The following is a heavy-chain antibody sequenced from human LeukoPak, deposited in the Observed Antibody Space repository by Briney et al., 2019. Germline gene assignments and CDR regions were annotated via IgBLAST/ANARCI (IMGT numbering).Heavy chain of an antibody. V-gene: IGHV3-30*02. Sequence: QAGGTLRLSCAASGFTLNRYGMHWIRQAPGKGLEWVTFIRNDGTDKYYTDSVRGRFTISRDSSKNTVYLQMNSLRIEDTAVYYCARDFEWTFDFWGHGTLISVSS. D-gene: IGHD3-3*01. CDR3: ARDFEWTFDF. J-gene: IGHJ4*01. CDR2: IRNDGTDK. CDR1: GFTLNRYG.